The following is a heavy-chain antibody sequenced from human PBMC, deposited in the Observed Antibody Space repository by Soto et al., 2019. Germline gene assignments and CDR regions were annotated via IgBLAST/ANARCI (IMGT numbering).Heavy chain of an antibody. D-gene: IGHD3-22*01. CDR3: ARDYYDSSGYYPNSYYYGLDV. V-gene: IGHV3-11*06. CDR2: ISSGSSYT. CDR1: GFTFSDYY. J-gene: IGHJ6*02. Sequence: GGSLRLSCAASGFTFSDYYMSWIRQAPGKGLEWVSYISSGSSYTDYADSVKGRFTISRDNAKNSLYLQMNSLRAEDTAVYYCARDYYDSSGYYPNSYYYGLDVWAQGTTVTV.